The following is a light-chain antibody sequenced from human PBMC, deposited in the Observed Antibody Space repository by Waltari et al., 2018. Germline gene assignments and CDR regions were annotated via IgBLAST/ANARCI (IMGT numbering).Light chain of an antibody. V-gene: IGKV4-1*01. CDR1: QSVLYSYNKKDY. CDR2: WAS. J-gene: IGKJ1*01. Sequence: DIVMTQSPDSLAVPLGERATIHCKSSQSVLYSYNKKDYLAWYQQKPGQPLNLLIYWASTRESGVPDLCSGSGSGTDFTLAISRLQAEDVAVYFCQQCYTIPTFGQGTKVEIK. CDR3: QQCYTIPT.